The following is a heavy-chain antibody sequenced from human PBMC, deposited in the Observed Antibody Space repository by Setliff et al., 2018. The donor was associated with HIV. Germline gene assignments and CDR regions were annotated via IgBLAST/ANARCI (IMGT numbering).Heavy chain of an antibody. J-gene: IGHJ6*03. V-gene: IGHV1-69*13. CDR2: IIPIFGTP. Sequence: ASVKVSCKASGGTFRSKGISWVRQAPGQGLEWMGGIIPIFGTPDYAQKFQGRITIIADESTSTAYMELSSLRSEDTAVYYCARARGNYYGSGKVYYYYYYMDVWGKGTTVTVSS. D-gene: IGHD3-10*01. CDR1: GGTFRSKG. CDR3: ARARGNYYGSGKVYYYYYYMDV.